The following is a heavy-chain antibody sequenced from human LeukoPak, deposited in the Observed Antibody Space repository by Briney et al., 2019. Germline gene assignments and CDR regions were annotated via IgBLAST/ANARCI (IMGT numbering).Heavy chain of an antibody. J-gene: IGHJ4*02. Sequence: ASVTVSCKASGGTFTCYAISWVRQATGQGLGWMGWISGYNGNTNSAQTLQGRVTMTTDTSTTTASMELRGLRSDDKAAYFCAKDVVWGIAAAGTVGSCDYWGQGTLVTVPS. CDR1: GGTFTCYA. D-gene: IGHD6-13*01. V-gene: IGHV1-18*01. CDR3: AKDVVWGIAAAGTVGSCDY. CDR2: ISGYNGNT.